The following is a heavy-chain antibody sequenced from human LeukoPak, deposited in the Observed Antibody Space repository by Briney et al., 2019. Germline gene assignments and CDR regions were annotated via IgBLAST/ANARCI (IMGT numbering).Heavy chain of an antibody. CDR2: IYTSGST. CDR1: GGSISSSSYY. J-gene: IGHJ3*02. D-gene: IGHD3-22*01. Sequence: PSETLSLTCTVSGGSISSSSYYWGWIRQPPGKGLEWIGRIYTSGSTNYNPSLKSRVTISVDTSKNQFSLKLSSVTAADTAVYYCASDSSGYYYSAFDIWGQGTMVTVSS. CDR3: ASDSSGYYYSAFDI. V-gene: IGHV4-39*07.